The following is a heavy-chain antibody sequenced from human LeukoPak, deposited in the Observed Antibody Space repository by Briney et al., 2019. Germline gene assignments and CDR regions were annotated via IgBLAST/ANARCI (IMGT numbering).Heavy chain of an antibody. CDR1: GYTLTGYY. V-gene: IGHV1-2*02. CDR2: INPNSGGT. Sequence: ASVKVSCKASGYTLTGYYMHWVRQAPGQGLEWMGWINPNSGGTNYAQKFQGRVTMTRDTSISTAYMELSRLRSDDTAVYYCARASANYYDSSGYGDYWGQGTLVTVSS. D-gene: IGHD3-22*01. J-gene: IGHJ4*02. CDR3: ARASANYYDSSGYGDY.